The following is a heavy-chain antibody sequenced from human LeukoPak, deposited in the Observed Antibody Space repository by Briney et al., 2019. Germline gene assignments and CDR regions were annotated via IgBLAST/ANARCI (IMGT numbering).Heavy chain of an antibody. Sequence: GSLRLSCAASGFTFSSYWMSWIRQPPGKGLEWIGSIYYSGSTYYNPSLKSRVTISVDTSKNQFSLKLSSVTAADTAVYYCASLLGYCSGGSCYSDYYYYYMDVWGKGTTVTVSS. J-gene: IGHJ6*03. D-gene: IGHD2-15*01. V-gene: IGHV4-39*07. CDR1: GFTFSSYW. CDR3: ASLLGYCSGGSCYSDYYYYYMDV. CDR2: IYYSGST.